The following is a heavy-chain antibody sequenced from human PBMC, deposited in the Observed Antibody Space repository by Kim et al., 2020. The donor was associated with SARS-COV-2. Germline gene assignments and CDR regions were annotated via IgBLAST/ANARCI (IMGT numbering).Heavy chain of an antibody. V-gene: IGHV3-7*01. CDR2: IKQDGSEK. CDR3: VAAQGQRERF. Sequence: GGSLRLSCAASGFTFSNYWMNWVRQPPGKGLEWVANIKQDGSEKYYVDSLKGRFTISRDNAKNSLSLQMNSLRVEDTAVYYCVAAQGQRERFWGQGTLVIVSS. J-gene: IGHJ4*02. CDR1: GFTFSNYW. D-gene: IGHD6-6*01.